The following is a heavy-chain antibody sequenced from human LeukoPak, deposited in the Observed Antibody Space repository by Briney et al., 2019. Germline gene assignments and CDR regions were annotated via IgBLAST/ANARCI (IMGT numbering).Heavy chain of an antibody. CDR1: GGSISSGSYY. CDR3: ARLGLGN. CDR2: IYTSGST. J-gene: IGHJ4*02. V-gene: IGHV4-61*02. D-gene: IGHD3-10*01. Sequence: SETLSLTCTVSGGSISSGSYYWSWIRQPARKGLEWIGRIYTSGSTNYNPSLKSRVTISVDTSKNQFSLKLSSVTAADTAVYYCARLGLGNWGQGTLVTVSS.